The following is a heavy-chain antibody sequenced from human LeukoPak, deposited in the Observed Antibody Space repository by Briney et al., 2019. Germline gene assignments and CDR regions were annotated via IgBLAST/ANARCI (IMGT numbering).Heavy chain of an antibody. CDR3: AKDPRYYDSSGYYYYFDY. V-gene: IGHV3-30*02. Sequence: GGSLRLSCGASGFTLSSYAKHWVRQAPGKGLEWVAFIRYDGSNKYYADSVKGRFTISRDNSKNTLYLQMNSLRAEDTAVYYCAKDPRYYDSSGYYYYFDYWGQGTLVTVSS. CDR2: IRYDGSNK. J-gene: IGHJ4*02. D-gene: IGHD3-22*01. CDR1: GFTLSSYA.